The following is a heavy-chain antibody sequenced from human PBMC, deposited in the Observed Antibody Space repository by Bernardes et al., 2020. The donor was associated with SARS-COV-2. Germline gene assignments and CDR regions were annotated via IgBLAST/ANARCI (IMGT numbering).Heavy chain of an antibody. J-gene: IGHJ4*02. CDR2: IHYSGST. CDR1: GGSISVYY. CDR3: AREWSSFDY. D-gene: IGHD1-26*01. V-gene: IGHV4-59*01. Sequence: EPLSLTCTVSGGSISVYYWSWIRQPPGKGLEWIGYIHYSGSTSYNPSLKSRVTISVDTSKNQLSLKLSSVTAADTAVYYCAREWSSFDYWGQGTLVTVSS.